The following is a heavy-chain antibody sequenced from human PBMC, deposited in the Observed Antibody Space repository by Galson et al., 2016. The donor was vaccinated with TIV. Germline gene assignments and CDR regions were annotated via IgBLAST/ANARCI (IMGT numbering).Heavy chain of an antibody. CDR3: AKGAKSGDYSWDAFDA. J-gene: IGHJ3*01. V-gene: IGHV3-23*01. CDR1: GFSFRNYV. D-gene: IGHD1-26*01. CDR2: LSLSGAYT. Sequence: SLRLSCAASGFSFRNYVMTWVRLTPGRGLEWVSSLSLSGAYTYYADSVKGRFTISRDNPQYTLFLQLNNLRAGDTAIYYCAKGAKSGDYSWDAFDAWGQGTVVTVSS.